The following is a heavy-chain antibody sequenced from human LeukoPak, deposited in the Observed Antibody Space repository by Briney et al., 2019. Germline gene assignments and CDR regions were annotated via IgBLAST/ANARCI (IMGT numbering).Heavy chain of an antibody. Sequence: GGSLRLSCAASGFTFSSYGMHWVRQAPGKGLEWVAVISYDGSNKYYADSVKGRFTISRDNSKNTLYLQMNSLRAEDTAVYYCASYGSGPYYFDYWGQGTLVTVSS. V-gene: IGHV3-30*03. CDR1: GFTFSSYG. D-gene: IGHD3-10*01. CDR3: ASYGSGPYYFDY. CDR2: ISYDGSNK. J-gene: IGHJ4*02.